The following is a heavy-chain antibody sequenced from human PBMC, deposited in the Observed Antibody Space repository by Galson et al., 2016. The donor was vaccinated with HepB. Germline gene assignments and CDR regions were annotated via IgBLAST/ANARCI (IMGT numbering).Heavy chain of an antibody. D-gene: IGHD2-2*02. Sequence: SLRLSCAVSGFSLDDSYVTWVRQTPGERLEWVSVVYGGGSTYYADSVKGRFTISRDTSKNTVYLQLNSLRVEDTAVYYCVRNLYTTSRVSWGQGTVVTVSS. J-gene: IGHJ5*02. CDR1: GFSLDDSY. V-gene: IGHV3-66*01. CDR3: VRNLYTTSRVS. CDR2: VYGGGST.